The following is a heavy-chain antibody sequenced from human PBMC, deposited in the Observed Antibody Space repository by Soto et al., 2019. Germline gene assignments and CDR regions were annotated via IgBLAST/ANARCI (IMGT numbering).Heavy chain of an antibody. V-gene: IGHV4-59*02. CDR3: ARGGAPDFYT. J-gene: IGHJ1*01. CDR2: IYYSGRT. CDR1: RGYVNIYY. D-gene: IGHD3-16*01. Sequence: SETLSRTCTVARGYVNIYYVSWIRQSPGKGLEWIGQIYYSGRTKYNPSLTSRATIIIDTSKNQFSLKLRSVTAADTAVYFCARGGAPDFYTWGQGTLVTVSS.